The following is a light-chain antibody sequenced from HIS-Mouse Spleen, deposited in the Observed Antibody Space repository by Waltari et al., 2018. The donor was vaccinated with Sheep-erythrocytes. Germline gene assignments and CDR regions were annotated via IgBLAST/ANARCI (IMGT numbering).Light chain of an antibody. V-gene: IGLV2-23*01. CDR1: SSDVGGDNY. CDR3: CSYAGSSTLV. J-gene: IGLJ3*02. Sequence: QSALTQPASVSGSPGQSITISCPGTSSDVGGDNYVSWYQQHPGKAPKLMIYEGSKRPSGVSNRFSGSKSGNTASLTISGLQAEDEADYYCCSYAGSSTLVFGGGTKLTVL. CDR2: EGS.